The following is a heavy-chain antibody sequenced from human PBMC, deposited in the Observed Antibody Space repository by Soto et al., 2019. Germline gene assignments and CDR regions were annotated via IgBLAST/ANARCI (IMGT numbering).Heavy chain of an antibody. CDR3: STSDYESNAYYRFDP. CDR1: GGSFSGHS. D-gene: IGHD3-10*01. CDR2: INHSGRV. J-gene: IGHJ5*01. V-gene: IGHV4-34*01. Sequence: SETLFLTCAVYGGSFSGHSWPWIRQSPGKGLEWIGDINHSGRVNYSPSLKSRVTISLDTSKNQFSLTLSAVTAADTAMYYRSTSDYESNAYYRFDPWGQGTLVTAS.